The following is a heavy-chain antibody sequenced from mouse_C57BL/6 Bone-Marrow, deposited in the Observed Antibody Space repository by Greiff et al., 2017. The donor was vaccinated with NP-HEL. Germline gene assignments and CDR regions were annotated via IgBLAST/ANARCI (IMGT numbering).Heavy chain of an antibody. D-gene: IGHD1-1*01. Sequence: EVKVVESGGGLVQSGRSLRLSCATSGFTFSDFYMEWVRQAPGKGLEWIAASRNKANDYTTEYSASVKGRFIVSRDTSQSILYLQMNALRAEDTAIYYCARANYGSSYRAMDYWGQGTSVTVSS. CDR3: ARANYGSSYRAMDY. V-gene: IGHV7-1*01. CDR1: GFTFSDFY. J-gene: IGHJ4*01. CDR2: SRNKANDYTT.